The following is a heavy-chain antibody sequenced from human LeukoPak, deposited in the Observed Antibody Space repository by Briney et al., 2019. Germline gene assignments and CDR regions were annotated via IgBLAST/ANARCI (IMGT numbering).Heavy chain of an antibody. CDR2: ILPSDSNT. Sequence: GESLKISCKASGYSFTSRWIGWVRQMPGKGLEWMGIILPSDSNTRYSPSFQGLVTFSVDKSLSTAYLQWSSLRASDTAVYYRAKHFQGNAFDIWGQGTMVIVSS. CDR3: AKHFQGNAFDI. V-gene: IGHV5-51*01. CDR1: GYSFTSRW. J-gene: IGHJ3*02.